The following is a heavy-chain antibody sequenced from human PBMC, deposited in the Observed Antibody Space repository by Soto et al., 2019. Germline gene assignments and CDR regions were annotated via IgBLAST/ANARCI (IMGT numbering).Heavy chain of an antibody. CDR3: ARDLYGDYGTPLFDY. Sequence: VQLVESGGGLVQPGGSLRLSCAASGFTFSSYWMSWVRQAPGRGLERVANIKQDGSEKYYVDCVKGRFTISRDNAKNSLYLQMNSLRAEDTAVYYCARDLYGDYGTPLFDYWGQGSLVTVSS. V-gene: IGHV3-7*04. CDR2: IKQDGSEK. J-gene: IGHJ4*02. D-gene: IGHD4-17*01. CDR1: GFTFSSYW.